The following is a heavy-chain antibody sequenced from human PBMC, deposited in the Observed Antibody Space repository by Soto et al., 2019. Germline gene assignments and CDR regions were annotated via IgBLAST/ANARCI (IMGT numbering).Heavy chain of an antibody. J-gene: IGHJ6*02. CDR1: FTSYD. V-gene: IGHV1-8*01. CDR3: ARGPGSSDWRFSYYYMDV. Sequence: QVQLVQSGAEVKKPGASVKVSCTFTSYDINWVRQAPGQGLEWMAWMNPNSGDTRYAQKLQGRVTMTRNTSSFTAYLELSGLRSEDTAVYYCARGPGSSDWRFSYYYMDVWGQGTTVTVSS. D-gene: IGHD6-19*01. CDR2: MNPNSGDT.